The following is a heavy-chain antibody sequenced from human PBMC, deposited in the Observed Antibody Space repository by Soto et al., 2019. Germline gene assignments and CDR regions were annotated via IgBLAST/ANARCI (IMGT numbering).Heavy chain of an antibody. J-gene: IGHJ4*02. D-gene: IGHD3-22*01. Sequence: SVKVSCKASGGTFSSYAISWVRQAPGQGLEWMGGIIPIFGTANYAQKCQGRVTITADESTSTAYMELSSLRSEDTAVYYCARGPYYYDSSGYYFLDYYFDYWGQGTLVTVSS. CDR3: ARGPYYYDSSGYYFLDYYFDY. V-gene: IGHV1-69*13. CDR2: IIPIFGTA. CDR1: GGTFSSYA.